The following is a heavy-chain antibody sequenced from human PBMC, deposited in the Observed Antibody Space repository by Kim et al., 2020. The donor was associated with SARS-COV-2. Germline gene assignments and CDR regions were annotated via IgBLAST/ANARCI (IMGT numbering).Heavy chain of an antibody. CDR3: ARVLRIAVAGTWFDP. Sequence: PSRKSRVTISVDTSKNQFSLKLSSVTAADTAVYYCARVLRIAVAGTWFDPWGQGTLVTVSS. V-gene: IGHV4-59*01. J-gene: IGHJ5*02. D-gene: IGHD6-19*01.